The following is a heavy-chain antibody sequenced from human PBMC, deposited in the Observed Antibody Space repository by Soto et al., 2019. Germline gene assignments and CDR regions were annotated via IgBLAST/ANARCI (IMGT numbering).Heavy chain of an antibody. Sequence: PSEILSLTCTVSGGSISSYYWSWNRQPPGKGLEWIGYIYYSGSTNYNPSLKSRVTISVDTSKNQFSLKLSSVTAADTAVYYCARHFPGPRVEYQLPRPYYYYYGMDVWGQGTTVTVSS. D-gene: IGHD2-2*01. CDR3: ARHFPGPRVEYQLPRPYYYYYGMDV. J-gene: IGHJ6*02. V-gene: IGHV4-59*08. CDR1: GGSISSYY. CDR2: IYYSGST.